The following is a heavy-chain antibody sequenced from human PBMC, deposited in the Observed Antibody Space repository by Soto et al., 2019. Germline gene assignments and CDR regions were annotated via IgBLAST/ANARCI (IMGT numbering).Heavy chain of an antibody. J-gene: IGHJ4*02. CDR3: ARAQVDLMACLDY. Sequence: SETLSLTCAVSGGSISSGSYSWSWIRQPPGKGLEWIGYIYHSGSTYYNPSLKSRVTISVDRSKNQFSLKLSSVTAADTAVYYCARAQVDLMACLDYWGQGTLVTVSS. D-gene: IGHD2-8*01. CDR2: IYHSGST. CDR1: GGSISSGSYS. V-gene: IGHV4-30-2*01.